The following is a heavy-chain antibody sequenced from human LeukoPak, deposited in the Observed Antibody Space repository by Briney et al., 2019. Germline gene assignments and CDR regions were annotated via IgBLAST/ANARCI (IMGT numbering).Heavy chain of an antibody. CDR3: ARAPSFFYYGSSYYYYYMDV. D-gene: IGHD3-10*01. V-gene: IGHV4-34*01. Sequence: TASETLSLTCTVSGGSISSYYWSWIRQPPGKGLEWIGEINHSGSTNYNPSLKSRVTISVDTSKNQFSLKLSSVTAADTAVYYCARAPSFFYYGSSYYYYYMDVWGKGTTVTVSS. CDR2: INHSGST. CDR1: GGSISSYY. J-gene: IGHJ6*03.